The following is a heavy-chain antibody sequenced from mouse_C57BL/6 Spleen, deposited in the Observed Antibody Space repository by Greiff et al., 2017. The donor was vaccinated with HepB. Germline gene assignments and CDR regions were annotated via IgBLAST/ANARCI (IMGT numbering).Heavy chain of an antibody. J-gene: IGHJ2*01. CDR1: GYTFTDYY. Sequence: EVQLQQSGPVLVKPGASVKMSCKASGYTFTDYYMNWVKQSHGKSLEWIGVINPYNGGTSYNQKFKGKATLTVDKSSSTAYMELNSLTYEDSAVYYCSRDKAITTVPYYFDYWGQGTTLTVSS. D-gene: IGHD1-1*01. CDR2: INPYNGGT. CDR3: SRDKAITTVPYYFDY. V-gene: IGHV1-19*01.